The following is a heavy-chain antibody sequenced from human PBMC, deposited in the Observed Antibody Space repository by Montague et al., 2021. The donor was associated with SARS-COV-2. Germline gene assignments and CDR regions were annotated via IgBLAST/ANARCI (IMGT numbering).Heavy chain of an antibody. V-gene: IGHV4-39*01. J-gene: IGHJ4*02. CDR3: ARHGKTRIAMIVVFIGYCDY. CDR1: GGSISSSSYY. D-gene: IGHD3-22*01. CDR2: IYYSGST. Sequence: SETLSLTCTVSGGSISSSSYYWGWIRQPPGKGLEWIGSIYYSGSTYYNPSLKSRVTISVDTSKNQFSLKLSSVTAADTAVYYCARHGKTRIAMIVVFIGYCDYWGQGTLVTVSS.